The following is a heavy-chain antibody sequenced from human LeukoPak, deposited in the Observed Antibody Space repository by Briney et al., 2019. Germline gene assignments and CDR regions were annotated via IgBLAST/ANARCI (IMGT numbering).Heavy chain of an antibody. CDR2: INHSGST. D-gene: IGHD1-20*01. J-gene: IGHJ4*02. V-gene: IGHV4-34*01. CDR1: GGSFSGYY. Sequence: PSETLPLTCAVYGGSFSGYYWSWIRQPPGKGLEWIGEINHSGSTNYNPSLKSRVSISVDTSKNQFYLKVIAVTAADTAVYYCARRITGTTSDSYDYWDQGTLITVSS. CDR3: ARRITGTTSDSYDY.